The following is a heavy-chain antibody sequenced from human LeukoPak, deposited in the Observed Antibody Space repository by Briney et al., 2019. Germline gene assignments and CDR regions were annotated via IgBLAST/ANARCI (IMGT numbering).Heavy chain of an antibody. D-gene: IGHD3-22*01. CDR3: ARGKGHSSGPGDFQH. CDR1: GYTFTSYG. Sequence: ASVKVSCKASGYTFTSYGISWVRQAPGQGLEWMGWISAYNGNTNYAQKLRGRVTMTTDTSTSTAYMELRSLGSDDTAVYYCARGKGHSSGPGDFQHWGQGTLVTVSS. J-gene: IGHJ1*01. CDR2: ISAYNGNT. V-gene: IGHV1-18*01.